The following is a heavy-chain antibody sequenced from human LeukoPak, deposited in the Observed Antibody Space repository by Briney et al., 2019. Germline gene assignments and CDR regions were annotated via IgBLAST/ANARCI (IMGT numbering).Heavy chain of an antibody. CDR3: ARGPRGYSYVPLDY. Sequence: ASVKVSCKASGGTFSSYTISWVRQAPGQGLEWMGRIIPILGIANYAQKFQGRVTITADKSTSTAYMELSSLRSEDTAVYYCARGPRGYSYVPLDYWGQGTLVTVSS. V-gene: IGHV1-69*02. D-gene: IGHD5-18*01. CDR2: IIPILGIA. J-gene: IGHJ4*02. CDR1: GGTFSSYT.